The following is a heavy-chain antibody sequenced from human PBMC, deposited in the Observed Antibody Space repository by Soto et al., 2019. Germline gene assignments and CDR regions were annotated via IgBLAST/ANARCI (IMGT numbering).Heavy chain of an antibody. CDR1: GGTFSSYA. J-gene: IGHJ6*02. D-gene: IGHD6-13*01. Sequence: QVQLVQSGAEVKKPGSSVKVSCKASGGTFSSYAISWVRQAPGQGLEWMGGIIPIFGTANYAQKFQGRVTITADESTSIAYMELSSLRSEDTAVYYCARHIAAAGTYYYYGMDVWGQGTTVTVSS. CDR2: IIPIFGTA. V-gene: IGHV1-69*01. CDR3: ARHIAAAGTYYYYGMDV.